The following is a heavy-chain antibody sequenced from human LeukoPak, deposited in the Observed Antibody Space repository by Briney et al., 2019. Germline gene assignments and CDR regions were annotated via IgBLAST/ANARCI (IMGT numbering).Heavy chain of an antibody. CDR3: ARVETTMIRY. CDR2: IYYSGNT. CDR1: GYSISSGVYY. Sequence: SETLSLTCTVSGYSISSGVYYWTWIRQEPGKGLEWIGYIYYSGNTFYNPALKSRATISVDTSKNQFSLTLSSVTAADTAVYYCARVETTMIRYWGQGTLVAVSS. D-gene: IGHD3-16*01. J-gene: IGHJ4*02. V-gene: IGHV4-31*03.